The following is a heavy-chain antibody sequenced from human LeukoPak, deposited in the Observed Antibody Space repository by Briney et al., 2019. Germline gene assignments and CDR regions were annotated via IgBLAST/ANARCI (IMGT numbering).Heavy chain of an antibody. D-gene: IGHD2-21*02. J-gene: IGHJ4*02. V-gene: IGHV3-53*01. CDR1: GFIISSHY. CDR3: AREVVTADFDY. Sequence: HSGGSLRLSCAASGFIISSHYVSWVRQAPGKGLEWVSIIYSDGTPYYADSVKGRFTISRDKSKNTLYLQMNSLRAEDTAVYYCAREVVTADFDYWGQGTLVTVSS. CDR2: IYSDGTP.